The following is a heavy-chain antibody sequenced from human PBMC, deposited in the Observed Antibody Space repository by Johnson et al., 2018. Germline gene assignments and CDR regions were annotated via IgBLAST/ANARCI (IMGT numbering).Heavy chain of an antibody. CDR1: GFTFSSYD. V-gene: IGHV3-13*01. D-gene: IGHD3-22*01. CDR3: ARGDSPYYYYLDV. J-gene: IGHJ6*03. Sequence: EVQLVESGGGLVQPGGSLRLSCAASGFTFSSYDMHWVRQAAGKGLEWVSAIGTAGDTYYPGSVKGRFTISRENAKNSLYLQMNSLRAGDTAVYYCARGDSPYYYYLDVWGKGTTVTVSS. CDR2: IGTAGDT.